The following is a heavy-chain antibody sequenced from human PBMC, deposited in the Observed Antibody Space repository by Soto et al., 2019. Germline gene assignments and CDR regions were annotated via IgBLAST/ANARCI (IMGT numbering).Heavy chain of an antibody. CDR3: ASRSSGWYFDY. V-gene: IGHV3-23*01. CDR1: GFTFNIYA. Sequence: GGSLRLSCAASGFTFNIYAMSWVRQAPGKGLEWVSAISGSGGGTYYADSVKGRFTISRDNSKNTLYLQMNSLRAEDTAVYYCASRSSGWYFDYWGQGTLVTVSS. D-gene: IGHD6-19*01. CDR2: ISGSGGGT. J-gene: IGHJ4*02.